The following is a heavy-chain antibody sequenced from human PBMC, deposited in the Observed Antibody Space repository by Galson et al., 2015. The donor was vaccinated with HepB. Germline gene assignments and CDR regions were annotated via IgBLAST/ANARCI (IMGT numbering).Heavy chain of an antibody. CDR2: IYYSGST. D-gene: IGHD6-19*01. V-gene: IGHV4-39*01. J-gene: IGHJ4*02. Sequence: ETLSLTCTVSGGSISSSSYYWGWIRQPPGKGLEWIGSIYYSGSTYYNPSLKSRVTISVDTSKNQFSLKLSSVTAADTAVYYCAFNQQRQQWPPGDYWGQGTLVTVSS. CDR3: AFNQQRQQWPPGDY. CDR1: GGSISSSSYY.